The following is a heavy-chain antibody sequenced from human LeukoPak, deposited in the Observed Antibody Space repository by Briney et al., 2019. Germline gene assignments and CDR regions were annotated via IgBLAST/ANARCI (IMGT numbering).Heavy chain of an antibody. J-gene: IGHJ4*02. CDR2: INPNSGGT. CDR1: GYTFTRYY. V-gene: IGHV1-2*02. Sequence: ASVKVSCKASGYTFTRYYMHWVRQAPGQGLEWIGWINPNSGGTNYAQKFQGRVTMTRDTSISTAYMELSRLRSDDTAVYYCARDHPHCSSTSCSSDYWGQGTLVTVSS. D-gene: IGHD2-2*01. CDR3: ARDHPHCSSTSCSSDY.